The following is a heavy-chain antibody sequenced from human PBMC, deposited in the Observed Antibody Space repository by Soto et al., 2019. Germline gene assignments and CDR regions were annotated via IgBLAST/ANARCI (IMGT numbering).Heavy chain of an antibody. CDR1: GFTVSNNY. V-gene: IGHV3-53*02. Sequence: EVQLVETGGGLIQPGGSLRLSCAASGFTVSNNYMSWVRQAPGKGLEWVSGVYSGATTSYADSVQGRFTISRDHSENTVSLHMNSLRVEDTAVYYCARLGTYYESWSGLSGLDVWGQGTTVTVSS. CDR2: VYSGATT. CDR3: ARLGTYYESWSGLSGLDV. D-gene: IGHD3-3*01. J-gene: IGHJ6*02.